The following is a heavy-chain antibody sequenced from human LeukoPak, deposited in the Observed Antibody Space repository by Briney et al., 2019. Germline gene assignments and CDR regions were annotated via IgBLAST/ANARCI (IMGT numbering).Heavy chain of an antibody. J-gene: IGHJ4*02. V-gene: IGHV4-4*02. CDR1: GGSISSSNW. D-gene: IGHD2-2*01. CDR2: IYYSGST. Sequence: SGTLSLTCAVSGGSISSSNWWSWVRQPPGKGLEWIGYIYYSGSTYYSPSLKSRITISVDTSKNQFSLKLSSVTAADTAVYYCARVVGPRYCSTISCYRFDYWGQGALVTVSS. CDR3: ARVVGPRYCSTISCYRFDY.